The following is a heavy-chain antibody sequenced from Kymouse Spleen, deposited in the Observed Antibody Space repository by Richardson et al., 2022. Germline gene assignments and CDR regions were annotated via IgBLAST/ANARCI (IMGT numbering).Heavy chain of an antibody. V-gene: IGHV6-1*01. CDR1: GDSVSSNSAA. Sequence: QVQLQQSGPGLVKPSQTLSLTCAISGDSVSSNSAAWNWIRQSPSRGLEWLGRTYYRSKWYNDYAVSVKSRITINPDTSKNQFSLQLNSVTPEDTAVYYCARAIF*LVILYYYYYGMDVWGQGTTVTVSS. CDR2: TYYRSKWYN. J-gene: IGHJ6*02. CDR3: ARAIF*LVILYYYYYGMDV. D-gene: IGHD3-9*01.